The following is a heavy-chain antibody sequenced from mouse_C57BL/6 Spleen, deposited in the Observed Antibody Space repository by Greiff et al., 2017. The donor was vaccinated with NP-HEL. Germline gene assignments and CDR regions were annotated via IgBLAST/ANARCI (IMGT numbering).Heavy chain of an antibody. D-gene: IGHD1-1*01. J-gene: IGHJ3*01. CDR3: ARSSDYYGSSSLAY. V-gene: IGHV14-3*01. CDR2: IDPAHGNT. Sequence: VQLQQSVAELVRPGASVKLSCTASGFNIKNTYMHWVKQRPEQGLEWIGRIDPAHGNTTYAPKFQGKATITADPSSNTAYLQLSSLTSEDTAIYYCARSSDYYGSSSLAYWGQGTRVTVSA. CDR1: GFNIKNTY.